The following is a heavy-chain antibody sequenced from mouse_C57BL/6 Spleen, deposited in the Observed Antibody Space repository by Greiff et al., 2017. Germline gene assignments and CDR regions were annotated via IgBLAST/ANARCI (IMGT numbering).Heavy chain of an antibody. J-gene: IGHJ2*01. CDR1: GYSITSGYY. CDR2: ISYDGSN. Sequence: DVQLQESGPGLVKPSQSLSLTCSVTGYSITSGYYWNWIRQFPGNKLEWMGYISYDGSNNYNPSLKNRIAITRDTSKNQFFLKLNSVTTEDTATYYCARRFITTVEDYFDYWGQGTTLTVSS. V-gene: IGHV3-6*01. D-gene: IGHD1-1*01. CDR3: ARRFITTVEDYFDY.